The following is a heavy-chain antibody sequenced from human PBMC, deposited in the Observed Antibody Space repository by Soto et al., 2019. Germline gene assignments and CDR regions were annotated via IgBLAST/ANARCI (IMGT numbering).Heavy chain of an antibody. D-gene: IGHD3-10*01. V-gene: IGHV4-34*01. Sequence: SETLSLTCAVYGGSFSGYYRSRIRPPPGEGLEWIEEIIHSGTTNYNPSLKRRVTIPVDTSKNQFSLRLASVTAADTAVYYCARGRGVRENIITTNYYYGLDVWGQGTTVTVSS. CDR3: ARGRGVRENIITTNYYYGLDV. CDR1: GGSFSGYY. CDR2: IIHSGTT. J-gene: IGHJ6*02.